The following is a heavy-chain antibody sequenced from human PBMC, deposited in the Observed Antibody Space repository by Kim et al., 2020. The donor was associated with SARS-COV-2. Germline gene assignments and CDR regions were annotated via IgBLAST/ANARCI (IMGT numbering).Heavy chain of an antibody. CDR1: GGTFSSYA. CDR3: ARDSGGGLYYYYYGMDV. CDR2: IIPIFGTA. V-gene: IGHV1-69*13. J-gene: IGHJ6*02. Sequence: SVKVSCKASGGTFSSYAISWVRQAPGQGLEWMGGIIPIFGTANYAQKFQGRVTITADESTSTAYMELSSLRSEDTAVYYCARDSGGGLYYYYYGMDVWGQGTTVTVSS. D-gene: IGHD3-16*01.